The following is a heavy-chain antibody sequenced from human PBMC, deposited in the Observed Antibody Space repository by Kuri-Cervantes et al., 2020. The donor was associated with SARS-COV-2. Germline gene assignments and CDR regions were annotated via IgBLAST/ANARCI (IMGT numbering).Heavy chain of an antibody. Sequence: GESLKISCATSGSTFSIFWMTWVRQAPGKGLEWVANINQDGSEKSYVDSVKGRFTISRDNAKNSLYLQMNSLRAEDTAVYYCARGTLVPYYYDALDVLGQGTTVTVSS. V-gene: IGHV3-7*04. CDR2: INQDGSEK. CDR3: ARGTLVPYYYDALDV. D-gene: IGHD3-3*01. CDR1: GSTFSIFW. J-gene: IGHJ6*02.